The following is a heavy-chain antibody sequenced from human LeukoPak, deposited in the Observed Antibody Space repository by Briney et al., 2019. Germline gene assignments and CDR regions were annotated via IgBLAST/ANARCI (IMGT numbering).Heavy chain of an antibody. J-gene: IGHJ4*02. V-gene: IGHV3-23*01. CDR3: AKGRGYCTGGSCYSDY. CDR2: ISGSGYST. CDR1: GFTFSNYA. D-gene: IGHD2-15*01. Sequence: GGSLRLSCAASGFTFSNYAMTWVRQAPGKGLEWVSAISGSGYSTYYADSVKGRFTISRDSSKNTLYLQMNSLRAEDTAVYYCAKGRGYCTGGSCYSDYWGQGTLVTVSS.